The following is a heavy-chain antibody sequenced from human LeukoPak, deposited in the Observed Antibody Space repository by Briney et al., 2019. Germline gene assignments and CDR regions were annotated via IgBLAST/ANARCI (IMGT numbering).Heavy chain of an antibody. D-gene: IGHD1-26*01. Sequence: ASVKVSCKASGYTFTSYGIHWVRQAPGQGLEWMGRINTNTGNPTYAQGFTGRFVFSLETSVSTSYLQISSLKAEDTAVYYCARGRGSSARLGYYYYYIDVWGKGTTVTVSS. J-gene: IGHJ6*03. CDR2: INTNTGNP. CDR1: GYTFTSYG. V-gene: IGHV7-4-1*02. CDR3: ARGRGSSARLGYYYYYIDV.